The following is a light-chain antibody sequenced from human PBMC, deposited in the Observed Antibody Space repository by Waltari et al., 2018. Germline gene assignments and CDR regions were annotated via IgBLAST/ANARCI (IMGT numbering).Light chain of an antibody. CDR3: QQRTNWPLT. Sequence: EIVLTQSPATLSLSPGERATLSCRASQRVNYFLAWFQQKHGQAPRLLIYDASNRATGIPSGFSGSGSGTDFTLTISSLEPEDFAVYYCQQRTNWPLTFGGGTKVEIK. J-gene: IGKJ4*01. CDR1: QRVNYF. V-gene: IGKV3-11*01. CDR2: DAS.